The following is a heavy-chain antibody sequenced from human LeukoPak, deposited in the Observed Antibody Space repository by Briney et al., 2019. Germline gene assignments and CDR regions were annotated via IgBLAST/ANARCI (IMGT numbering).Heavy chain of an antibody. V-gene: IGHV1-46*01. Sequence: GASVKVSCKASGYTFTSYYMHWVRQAPGQGLEWMGIINPSGGSTSYAQKFQGRVTMTRDMSTSTVYMELSSLRSEDTAVYYCARDSIPWRIQLWSTLYDYWGQGTLVTVSS. J-gene: IGHJ4*02. CDR2: INPSGGST. CDR3: ARDSIPWRIQLWSTLYDY. D-gene: IGHD5-18*01. CDR1: GYTFTSYY.